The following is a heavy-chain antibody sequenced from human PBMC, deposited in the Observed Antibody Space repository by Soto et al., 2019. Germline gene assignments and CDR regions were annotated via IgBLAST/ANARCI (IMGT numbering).Heavy chain of an antibody. CDR2: VYWDDDR. J-gene: IGHJ3*02. CDR3: AHIMITWGGVSALDAFDM. D-gene: IGHD3-16*01. Sequence: QITLKESGPTLVNPTQTLTLTCSFSGFSLSTSRVGVAWIRQPPGKALEWLAIVYWDDDRRYSPSLITRLAITKDTSKNQVVLTMTNLDPGDTATYYCAHIMITWGGVSALDAFDMWGQGTMFTVSS. CDR1: GFSLSTSRVG. V-gene: IGHV2-5*02.